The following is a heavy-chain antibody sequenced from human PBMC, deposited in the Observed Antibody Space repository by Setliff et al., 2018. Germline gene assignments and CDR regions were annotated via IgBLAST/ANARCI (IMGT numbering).Heavy chain of an antibody. Sequence: PGGSLRLSCAASGFTFSSYAMHWVRQAPGKGLEWVAVISYDGSNKYYADSVKGRFTISRDNSKNTLYLQMNSLRAEDTAVYYCARDLKFFGVGPLRIDYWGQGTLVTVSS. CDR2: ISYDGSNK. CDR3: ARDLKFFGVGPLRIDY. CDR1: GFTFSSYA. J-gene: IGHJ4*02. V-gene: IGHV3-30*04. D-gene: IGHD3-3*01.